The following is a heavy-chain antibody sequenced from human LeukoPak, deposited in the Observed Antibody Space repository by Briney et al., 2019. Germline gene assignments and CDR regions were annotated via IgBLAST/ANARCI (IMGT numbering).Heavy chain of an antibody. Sequence: GGSLRLSCAASGFIFSTYWMHWVRQGPGKGLEWVANIKQDGSEKYYVDSVKGRFTISRDNAKNSLYLQMNSLRAEDTAVYYCARSKDYYDSSGFDYWGQGTLVTVSS. J-gene: IGHJ4*02. CDR3: ARSKDYYDSSGFDY. CDR1: GFIFSTYW. V-gene: IGHV3-7*01. D-gene: IGHD3-22*01. CDR2: IKQDGSEK.